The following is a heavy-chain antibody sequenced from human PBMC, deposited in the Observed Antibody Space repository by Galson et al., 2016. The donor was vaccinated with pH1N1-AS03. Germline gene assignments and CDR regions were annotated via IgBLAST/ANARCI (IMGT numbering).Heavy chain of an antibody. CDR3: AMDTTTWMRFDY. D-gene: IGHD1-1*01. V-gene: IGHV4-39*07. CDR1: GGSMSSSSYY. J-gene: IGHJ4*02. CDR2: ISLSGST. Sequence: SETLSLTCSVSGGSMSSSSYYWGWVRQPPGRGLEWIGSISLSGSTYYSASLKSRVTISIDKSKNQFSLKLKSVTAADTAVYFCAMDTTTWMRFDYWGQGSLGLVSS.